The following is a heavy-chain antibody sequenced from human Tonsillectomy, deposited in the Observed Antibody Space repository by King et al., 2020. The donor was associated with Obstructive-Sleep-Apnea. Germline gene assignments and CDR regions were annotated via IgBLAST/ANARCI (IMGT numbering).Heavy chain of an antibody. D-gene: IGHD3-10*01. Sequence: VQLVESGGGLVKPGGSLRLSCAASGFTFSSYSKNWVRQAPGKGLEWVSSISSSSSYIYYADPVKGRFTISRDNAKNSLYLQMNSLRAEDTAVYYCARDALASGSGIDYWGQGTLVTVSS. CDR2: ISSSSSYI. V-gene: IGHV3-21*01. CDR1: GFTFSSYS. CDR3: ARDALASGSGIDY. J-gene: IGHJ4*02.